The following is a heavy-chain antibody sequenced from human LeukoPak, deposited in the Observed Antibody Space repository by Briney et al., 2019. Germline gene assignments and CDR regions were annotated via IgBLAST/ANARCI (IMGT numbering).Heavy chain of an antibody. Sequence: PGGSLRLSCAASGFTFSTYSMNWVRQAPGEGLEWVSYISSSSSTIFYADSVKGRFTISRDNAKNSMYLQMNSLRAEDTALYYCARGQQLGGFYYYYMDVWGKGTTVTVSS. CDR1: GFTFSTYS. V-gene: IGHV3-48*01. CDR2: ISSSSSTI. CDR3: ARGQQLGGFYYYYMDV. D-gene: IGHD6-6*01. J-gene: IGHJ6*03.